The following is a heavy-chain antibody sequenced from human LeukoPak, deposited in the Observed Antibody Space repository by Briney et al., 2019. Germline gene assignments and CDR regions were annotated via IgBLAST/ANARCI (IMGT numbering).Heavy chain of an antibody. CDR3: ARDVYDSSGYYYNFKFDY. V-gene: IGHV1-18*01. CDR1: GYTFTSYG. D-gene: IGHD3-22*01. J-gene: IGHJ4*02. CDR2: ISAYNGNT. Sequence: GASVKVSCKASGYTFTSYGISWVRQAPGQGLEWMRWISAYNGNTNYAQKLQGRVTMTTDTSTSTAYMELRSLRSDDTAVYYCARDVYDSSGYYYNFKFDYWGQGTLVTVSS.